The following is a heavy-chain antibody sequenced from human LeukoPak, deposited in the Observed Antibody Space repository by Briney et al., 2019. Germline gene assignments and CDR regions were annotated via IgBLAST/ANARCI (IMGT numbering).Heavy chain of an antibody. CDR3: ARGHNGSGSYYSRGGYFDY. CDR1: GGSISSGDYY. V-gene: IGHV4-30-4*08. Sequence: SQTLSLTCTVSGGSISSGDYYWSWIRQPPGKGLEWIGCIYYSGSTYYNPSLKSRVTISVDTSKNQFSLKLSSVTAADTAVYYCARGHNGSGSYYSRGGYFDYWGQGTLVTVSS. CDR2: IYYSGST. D-gene: IGHD3-10*01. J-gene: IGHJ4*02.